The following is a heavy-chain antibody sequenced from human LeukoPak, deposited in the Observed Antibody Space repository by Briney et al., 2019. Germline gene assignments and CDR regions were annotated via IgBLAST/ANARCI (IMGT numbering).Heavy chain of an antibody. CDR2: ISGSGSSI. J-gene: IGHJ4*02. CDR3: ATSTVAKYDY. CDR1: GFTFSSSA. V-gene: IGHV3-23*01. Sequence: HPGGSLRLSCAASGFTFSSSAMSWVRQAPGKGLEWVSAISGSGSSIYYADSVKGRFTISRGNSKNTLYLQMNSLRAEDTALNYCATSTVAKYDYWGQGTLVAVSS. D-gene: IGHD4-11*01.